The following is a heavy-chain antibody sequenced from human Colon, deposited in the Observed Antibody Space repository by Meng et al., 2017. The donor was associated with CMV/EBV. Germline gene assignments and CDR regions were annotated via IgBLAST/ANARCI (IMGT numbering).Heavy chain of an antibody. V-gene: IGHV3-30*02. D-gene: IGHD2-21*02. CDR3: VKTGTAWQFDF. CDR2: IWFDGSSK. CDR1: GFTFSNYA. Sequence: QGCLVEYGCGVFQLGGALRLSCEASGFTFSNYAMHWVRWAPGKGLEWVAFIWFDGSSKDYADSVKGRFTISRDNSMNRLYLQVNNLRSEDTAVYYCVKTGTAWQFDFWGQGTLVTVSS. J-gene: IGHJ4*02.